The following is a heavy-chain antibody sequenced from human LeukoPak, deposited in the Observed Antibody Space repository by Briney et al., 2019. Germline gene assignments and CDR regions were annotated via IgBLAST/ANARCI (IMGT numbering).Heavy chain of an antibody. CDR3: PRTTTTADWYFDL. D-gene: IGHD1-1*01. V-gene: IGHV3-74*01. CDR1: GFTFSNYW. Sequence: GGSLRLSCAVSGFTFSNYWMYWVRQAPGKRLVWVARINSDGSSTTYADSVEGRFTISRDNTKSMLHLQMHSLRVDDSAVYFCPRTTTTADWYFDLWGRGTLVTVSS. J-gene: IGHJ2*01. CDR2: INSDGSST.